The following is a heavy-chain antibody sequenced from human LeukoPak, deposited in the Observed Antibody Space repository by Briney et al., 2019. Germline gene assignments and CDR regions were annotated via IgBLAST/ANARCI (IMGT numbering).Heavy chain of an antibody. Sequence: KPSETLSLTCTVSGGSISSSSYYWGWIRQPPGKGLEWIGSIYYSGSTYYNPSFKSRVTMSVDASKNQFSLKLDSVTAADTAAYYCAREGSRVYYYFDYWGQGTLVTVSS. CDR3: AREGSRVYYYFDY. CDR2: IYYSGST. CDR1: GGSISSSSYY. D-gene: IGHD1-26*01. J-gene: IGHJ4*02. V-gene: IGHV4-39*07.